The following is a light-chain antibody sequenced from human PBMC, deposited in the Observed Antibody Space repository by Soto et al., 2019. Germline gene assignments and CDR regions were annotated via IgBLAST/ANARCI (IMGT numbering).Light chain of an antibody. V-gene: IGLV5-45*02. CDR2: YKSDSDK. CDR3: MIWHSSAVV. CDR1: SGINVGTYR. Sequence: QPVLTQPSSLSASPGASASLTCTLRSGINVGTYRIYWYQQKPGSPPQYLLTYKSDSDKQQGSGVPSRFSGSKDVSANAGILLISGLQSEDEADYYCMIWHSSAVVFGGGTKLTVL. J-gene: IGLJ2*01.